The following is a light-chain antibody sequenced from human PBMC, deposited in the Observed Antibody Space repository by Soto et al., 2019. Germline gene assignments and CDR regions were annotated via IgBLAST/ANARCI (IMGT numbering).Light chain of an antibody. V-gene: IGKV1-5*03. Sequence: DIQMSQSPSTLSASVGDRVTITFRASQTINSYLSWYQQKPGKAPNLLIYTASTLKSGVPSRFSGSGSGTEFTLTISSLQPDDFATYYCQHYNSYSEAFGQGTKVDI. J-gene: IGKJ1*01. CDR2: TAS. CDR1: QTINSY. CDR3: QHYNSYSEA.